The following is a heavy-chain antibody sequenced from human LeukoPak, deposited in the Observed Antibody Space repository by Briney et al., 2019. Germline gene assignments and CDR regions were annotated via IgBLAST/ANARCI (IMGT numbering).Heavy chain of an antibody. CDR1: EFTFSSYS. Sequence: PGGSLRLSCAASEFTFSSYSMNWVRQSPGKGLESVSSISSSSSYIYYADSVKDRFTITRDNAKNSLYLQMNSLRAEDTAVYYCARDLREYQLLYNFDYWGQGTLVTVSS. J-gene: IGHJ4*02. D-gene: IGHD2-2*02. V-gene: IGHV3-21*01. CDR3: ARDLREYQLLYNFDY. CDR2: ISSSSSYI.